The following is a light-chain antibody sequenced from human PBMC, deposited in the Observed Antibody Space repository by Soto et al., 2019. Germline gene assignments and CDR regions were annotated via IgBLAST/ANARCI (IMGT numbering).Light chain of an antibody. J-gene: IGLJ3*02. CDR2: LNSDGSH. Sequence: QTVVTQSPSASASLGASVKLTCALSSGHSSHAIAWHQQQPEKGPRALMKLNSDGSHTRGDGIPDRFSGSSSGAERYLTISSLQSEDEADYYCQTWGTGILVFGGGTKLTVL. V-gene: IGLV4-69*01. CDR1: SGHSSHA. CDR3: QTWGTGILV.